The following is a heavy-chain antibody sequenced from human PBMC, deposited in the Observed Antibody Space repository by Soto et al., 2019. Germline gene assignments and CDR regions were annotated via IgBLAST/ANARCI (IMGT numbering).Heavy chain of an antibody. Sequence: ASVKVSCKASGYTFTSYDINWVRQATGQGLEWMGWMNPNSGNTGYAQKFQGRVTMTRNTSISTAYMELSSLRSEDTAVYYCARARPLRGLMPLDAFDIWGQGTMVTVSS. CDR3: ARARPLRGLMPLDAFDI. CDR1: GYTFTSYD. V-gene: IGHV1-8*01. J-gene: IGHJ3*02. CDR2: MNPNSGNT. D-gene: IGHD4-17*01.